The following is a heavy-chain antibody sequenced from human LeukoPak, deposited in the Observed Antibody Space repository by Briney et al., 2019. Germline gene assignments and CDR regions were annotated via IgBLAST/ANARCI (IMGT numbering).Heavy chain of an antibody. CDR1: GFTFSNYA. Sequence: GGSLRLSCVASGFTFSNYAMSWVRQAPGKGLEWVSGISASDDNTYDADSVKGRFTISRDNSKNTLYLQMNSLRIEDTAIYYCTKDLADYHSRGYYSSFDYWGQGTLVTVSS. CDR3: TKDLADYHSRGYYSSFDY. J-gene: IGHJ4*02. CDR2: ISASDDNT. D-gene: IGHD3-22*01. V-gene: IGHV3-23*01.